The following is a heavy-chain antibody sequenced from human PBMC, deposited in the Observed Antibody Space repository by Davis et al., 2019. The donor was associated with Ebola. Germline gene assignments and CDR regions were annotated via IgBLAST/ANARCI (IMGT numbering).Heavy chain of an antibody. J-gene: IGHJ4*02. D-gene: IGHD6-13*01. CDR1: GGSFSGYY. V-gene: IGHV3-11*01. Sequence: LSLTCAVYGGSFSGYYWSWIRQAPGKGLEWVSYISSSGSTIYYADSVKGRFTISRDNAKNSLYLQMNSLRAEDTALYYCAKDTGYSSSWYYFDYWGQGTLVTVSS. CDR2: ISSSGSTI. CDR3: AKDTGYSSSWYYFDY.